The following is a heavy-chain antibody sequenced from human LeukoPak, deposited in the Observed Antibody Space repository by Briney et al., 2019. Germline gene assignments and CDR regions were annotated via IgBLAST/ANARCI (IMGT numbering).Heavy chain of an antibody. Sequence: GGSLRLSCAASGFTFTSFDMNWVRQAPGKELEWVSFISGRDTSIYYADSVRGRFTISRDNARNSVYLQMNSLRAEDTAIYYCARTFDFWGQGVLVTVSS. V-gene: IGHV3-48*03. CDR1: GFTFTSFD. CDR2: ISGRDTSI. CDR3: ARTFDF. J-gene: IGHJ4*02.